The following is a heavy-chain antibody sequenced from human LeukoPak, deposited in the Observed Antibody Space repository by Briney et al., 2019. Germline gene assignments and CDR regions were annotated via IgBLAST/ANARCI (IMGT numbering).Heavy chain of an antibody. Sequence: GGSLRLSCAASGFTFDDYAMHWVRHAPGKGLEWVSGISWNSGSIGYADSVKGRFTISRDNAKNSLYLQMNSLRAEDTALYYCAKASYDILTGDYGMDVWGQGTTVTVSS. CDR3: AKASYDILTGDYGMDV. J-gene: IGHJ6*02. CDR2: ISWNSGSI. CDR1: GFTFDDYA. V-gene: IGHV3-9*01. D-gene: IGHD3-9*01.